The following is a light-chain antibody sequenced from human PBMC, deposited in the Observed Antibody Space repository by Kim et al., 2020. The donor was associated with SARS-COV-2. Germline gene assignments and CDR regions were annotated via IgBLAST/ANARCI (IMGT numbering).Light chain of an antibody. CDR3: LQRNTWPYT. V-gene: IGKV3-11*01. J-gene: IGKJ2*01. Sequence: SLCPGERATLSCRASQSVSSSLAWYQHKPGQAPRLLVYDTSTGATGIPARFSGSGSETDFTLTISSLEPEDFAVYYCLQRNTWPYTFGQGTKLEI. CDR1: QSVSSS. CDR2: DTS.